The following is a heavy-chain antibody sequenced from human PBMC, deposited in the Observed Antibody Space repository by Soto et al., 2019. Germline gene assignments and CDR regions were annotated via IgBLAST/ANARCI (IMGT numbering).Heavy chain of an antibody. CDR2: ISHDGIGT. CDR3: AKRGCSGGTCSPDY. Sequence: GGSLRLSCAASGFTFSSYAMAWVRQAPGKGLEWVSGISHDGIGTSHADSVKGRFSISRDNSRNTLYLQMNSLRAEDTAVYYCAKRGCSGGTCSPDYWGQGTLVTVSS. J-gene: IGHJ4*02. D-gene: IGHD2-15*01. V-gene: IGHV3-23*01. CDR1: GFTFSSYA.